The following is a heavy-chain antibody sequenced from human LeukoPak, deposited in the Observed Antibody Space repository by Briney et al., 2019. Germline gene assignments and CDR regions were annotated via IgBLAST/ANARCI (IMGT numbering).Heavy chain of an antibody. CDR1: GYSFTSYW. V-gene: IGHV5-51*01. CDR3: ARHVISDSSGYDLDY. D-gene: IGHD3-22*01. Sequence: GESLKISCKGSGYSFTSYWIGWVRQMPGKGLEWMGIIYPGDSDTRYSPSFQGQVTISAGKSISTAYLQWSSLKASDTAMYYCARHVISDSSGYDLDYWGQGTLVTVSS. J-gene: IGHJ4*02. CDR2: IYPGDSDT.